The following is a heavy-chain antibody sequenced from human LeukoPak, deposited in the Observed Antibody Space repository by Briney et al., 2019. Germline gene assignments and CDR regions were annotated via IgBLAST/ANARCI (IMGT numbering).Heavy chain of an antibody. Sequence: ASIKVSCKASGHTFTDYYMHWVRQAPGQGLQWMGRINPKTGGTNYAQKFQGRVTMTGDTSISTAYMELSRLGSDDTAVYYCARMVQTTGVFDYWVQGTLVTVSS. CDR2: INPKTGGT. V-gene: IGHV1-2*06. CDR1: GHTFTDYY. J-gene: IGHJ4*02. CDR3: ARMVQTTGVFDY. D-gene: IGHD4/OR15-4a*01.